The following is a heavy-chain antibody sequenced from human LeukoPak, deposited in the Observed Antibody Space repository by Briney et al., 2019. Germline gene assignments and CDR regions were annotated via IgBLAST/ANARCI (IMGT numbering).Heavy chain of an antibody. CDR3: EGDAYYGAPNYVMEV. CDR1: GDSVSSNSAA. Sequence: SQTLSLTCAISGDSVSSNSAAWNWIRQSPSRGLEWLGRTYYRSKWYNDYAVSVKSRITINPDTSKNQFSLQLNSVTPEDTAVYSCEGDAYYGAPNYVMEVGAKGTRVTVSP. V-gene: IGHV6-1*01. CDR2: TYYRSKWYN. D-gene: IGHD4-17*01. J-gene: IGHJ6*04.